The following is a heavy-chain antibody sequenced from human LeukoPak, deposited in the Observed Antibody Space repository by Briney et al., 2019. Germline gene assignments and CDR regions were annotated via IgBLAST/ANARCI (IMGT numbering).Heavy chain of an antibody. D-gene: IGHD6-19*01. V-gene: IGHV3-23*01. CDR3: ARDPEIAVAETGAFDI. J-gene: IGHJ3*02. CDR1: GFTFSSYA. Sequence: GGSLRLSCAASGFTFSSYAMSWVRQAPGKGLEWVSAISGSGGSTYYADSVKGRFTISRDNSKNTLYLQMNSLRAEDTAVYYCARDPEIAVAETGAFDIWGQGTMVTVSS. CDR2: ISGSGGST.